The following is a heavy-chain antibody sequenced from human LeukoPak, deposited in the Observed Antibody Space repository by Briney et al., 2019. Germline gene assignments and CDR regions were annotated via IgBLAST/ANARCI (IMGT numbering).Heavy chain of an antibody. Sequence: GGSLRLSCAASGFSVNSNYMTWVRQAPWKGLEWVSVIYSGGSTYSADSVKGRFTISRDNSKNTMYLQMNSLRAEDTAVYYCARWSSGGGFDYWGQGTLVTVSS. J-gene: IGHJ4*02. CDR1: GFSVNSNY. CDR3: ARWSSGGGFDY. V-gene: IGHV3-53*01. D-gene: IGHD3-16*01. CDR2: IYSGGST.